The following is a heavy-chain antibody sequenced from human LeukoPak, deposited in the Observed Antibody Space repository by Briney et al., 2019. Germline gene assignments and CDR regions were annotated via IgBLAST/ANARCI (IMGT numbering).Heavy chain of an antibody. J-gene: IGHJ3*02. CDR2: ISGSGGST. Sequence: GGSLRLSCAASGFTFSNYAMSWVRQAPGKGLEWVSAISGSGGSTYYADPVKGRFTISRDNSKNTLYLQMNSLRAEDTAVYYCAKVRLRWPDAFDIWGQGTMVTVSS. CDR3: AKVRLRWPDAFDI. CDR1: GFTFSNYA. D-gene: IGHD4-23*01. V-gene: IGHV3-23*01.